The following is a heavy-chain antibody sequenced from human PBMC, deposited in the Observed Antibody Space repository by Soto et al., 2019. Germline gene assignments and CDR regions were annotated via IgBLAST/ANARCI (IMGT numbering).Heavy chain of an antibody. J-gene: IGHJ4*02. V-gene: IGHV4-34*01. Sequence: SETLSLTCAVYGGSFSGYYWNWIRQPPGKGLEWIGEINHSGSTNYNPSLKSRVTISVDTSKNQFSLKLSSVTAADTAVYYCARQDGSGLGYWGQGTLVTVSS. D-gene: IGHD3-10*01. CDR2: INHSGST. CDR1: GGSFSGYY. CDR3: ARQDGSGLGY.